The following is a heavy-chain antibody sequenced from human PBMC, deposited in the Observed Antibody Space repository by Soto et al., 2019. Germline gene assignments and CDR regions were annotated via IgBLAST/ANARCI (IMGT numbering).Heavy chain of an antibody. CDR3: ARDPDVLLWFGELLSGGVAFDI. D-gene: IGHD3-10*01. CDR2: ISYDGSNK. CDR1: GFTFSSYA. V-gene: IGHV3-30-3*01. Sequence: QVQLVESGGGVVQPGRSLRLSCAASGFTFSSYAMHWVRQAPGKGLEWVAVISYDGSNKYYADSVKGRFTISRDNSKNTLYLQMNSLRAEDTAVYYCARDPDVLLWFGELLSGGVAFDIWGQGTMVTVSS. J-gene: IGHJ3*02.